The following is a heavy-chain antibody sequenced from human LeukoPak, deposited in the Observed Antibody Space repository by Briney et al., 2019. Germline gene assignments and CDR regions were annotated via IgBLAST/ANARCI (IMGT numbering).Heavy chain of an antibody. J-gene: IGHJ4*02. D-gene: IGHD2-2*01. V-gene: IGHV1-8*03. CDR3: ARERRSPAAMIDY. Sequence: ASVKVSCKASGYTFTSYDINWVRQATGQGLEWMGWMNPNSGNTGYAQKFQGRVTITRNPSISTAYMELSSLRSEDTAVYYCARERRSPAAMIDYWGQGTLVTVSS. CDR1: GYTFTSYD. CDR2: MNPNSGNT.